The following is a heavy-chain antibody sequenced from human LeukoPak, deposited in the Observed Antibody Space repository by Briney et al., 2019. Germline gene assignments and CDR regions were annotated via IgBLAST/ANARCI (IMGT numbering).Heavy chain of an antibody. CDR2: IYYSGST. D-gene: IGHD2-2*01. CDR3: ARQFGSTNKNWFDP. Sequence: SEALSLTCTVSGGSFSSSSYYWGWIRQPPGKGLEWIGSIYYSGSTYYNPSLKSRVTISVDTSKNQFSLKLSSVTAADTAVYYCARQFGSTNKNWFDPWGQGTLVTVSS. CDR1: GGSFSSSSYY. V-gene: IGHV4-39*01. J-gene: IGHJ5*02.